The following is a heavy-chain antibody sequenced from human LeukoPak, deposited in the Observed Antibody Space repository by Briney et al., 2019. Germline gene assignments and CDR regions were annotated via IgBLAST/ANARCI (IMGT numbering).Heavy chain of an antibody. J-gene: IGHJ6*04. CDR3: ARDAARGWSRDYYYSGMDV. V-gene: IGHV3-30*04. CDR1: GFTFSSYA. CDR2: ISYDGSNK. Sequence: PGRSLRLSCAASGFTFSSYAMHWVRQAPGKGLEWVAVISYDGSNKYYADSVKGRFTISRDNSKNTLYLQMNSLRAEDTAVYYCARDAARGWSRDYYYSGMDVWGKGTTVTVSS. D-gene: IGHD6-19*01.